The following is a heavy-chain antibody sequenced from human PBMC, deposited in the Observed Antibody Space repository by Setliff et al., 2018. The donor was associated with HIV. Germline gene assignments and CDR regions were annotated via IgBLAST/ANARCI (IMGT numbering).Heavy chain of an antibody. CDR2: IYTSGST. D-gene: IGHD3-16*01. CDR1: GGFISSYY. V-gene: IGHV4-4*07. Sequence: SETLSLTCTVFGGFISSYYWNWIRQPAGKGLEWIGRIYTSGSTNYNPSLKSRVIISVDTSKNQFSLKLSSVTAADTAVYSCASPRSLLVWYDAFDIWGQGTMVTVSS. CDR3: ASPRSLLVWYDAFDI. J-gene: IGHJ3*02.